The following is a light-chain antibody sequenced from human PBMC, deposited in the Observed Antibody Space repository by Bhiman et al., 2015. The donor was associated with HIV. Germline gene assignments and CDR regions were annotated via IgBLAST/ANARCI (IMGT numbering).Light chain of an antibody. J-gene: IGLJ2*01. Sequence: SYELSQPPSVSVAPGKTARITCGGNNIGSKTVHWYQQKPGQAPVPAVNYDSDRPSGIPERFSTSHSIDSSSLTITGAQAEDEAEYYCISRDVTSNRVVFGGGTKLTVL. V-gene: IGLV3-21*01. CDR2: YDS. CDR1: NIGSKT. CDR3: ISRDVTSNRVV.